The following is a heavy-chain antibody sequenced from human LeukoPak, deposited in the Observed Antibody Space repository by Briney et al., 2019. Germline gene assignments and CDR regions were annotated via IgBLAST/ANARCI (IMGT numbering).Heavy chain of an antibody. CDR2: IIVGYGNT. CDR1: GYTFTSYD. Sequence: ASVKVSCKASGYTFTSYDMYWVRQAPGQRLEWMGWIIVGYGNTKYSQKFQGRVIITTDTSASTVYMELSSLRSEDTAVYYCARDAVVGTGIAFDVWGQGTMVTVSS. J-gene: IGHJ3*01. V-gene: IGHV1-3*01. D-gene: IGHD4-23*01. CDR3: ARDAVVGTGIAFDV.